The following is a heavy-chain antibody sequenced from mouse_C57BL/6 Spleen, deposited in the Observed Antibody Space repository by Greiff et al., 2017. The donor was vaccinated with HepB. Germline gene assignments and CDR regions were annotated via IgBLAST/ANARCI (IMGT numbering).Heavy chain of an antibody. V-gene: IGHV1-19*01. J-gene: IGHJ1*03. CDR3: ARSASIVDV. D-gene: IGHD2-12*01. CDR1: GYTFTDYY. CDR2: INPYNGGT. Sequence: VQLKESGPVLVKPGASVKMSCKASGYTFTDYYMNWVKQSHGKSLEWIGVINPYNGGTSYNQKFKGKATLTVDKSSSTAYMELNSLTSEDSAVYYCARSASIVDVWGTGTTVTVSS.